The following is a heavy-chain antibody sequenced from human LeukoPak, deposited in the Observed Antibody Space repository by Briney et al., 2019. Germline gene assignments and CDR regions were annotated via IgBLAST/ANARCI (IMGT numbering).Heavy chain of an antibody. CDR3: ARDDYYGGDTLGAFDI. CDR2: IYHSGST. V-gene: IGHV4-39*07. J-gene: IGHJ3*02. Sequence: SETLSLTCTVSGGSISSSSYYWGWIRQPPGKGLEWIGSIYHSGSTYYNPSLKSRVTISVDTSKNQFSLKLSSVTAADTTVYYCARDDYYGGDTLGAFDIWGQGTMVTVSS. D-gene: IGHD3-16*01. CDR1: GGSISSSSYY.